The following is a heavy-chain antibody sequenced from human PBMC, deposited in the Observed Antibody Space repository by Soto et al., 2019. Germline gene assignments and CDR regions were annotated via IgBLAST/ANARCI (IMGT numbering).Heavy chain of an antibody. CDR3: ARDQADSSSPRPLTVYYYYGMDV. J-gene: IGHJ6*02. D-gene: IGHD6-13*01. CDR2: INAGNGNT. CDR1: GYTFTSYA. V-gene: IGHV1-3*01. Sequence: ASVKVSCKASGYTFTSYAMHWVRQAPGQRLEWMGRINAGNGNTKYSQKFQGRVTITRDTSASTAYMELSSLRTENTAVYYCARDQADSSSPRPLTVYYYYGMDVWGQVTTVTVSS.